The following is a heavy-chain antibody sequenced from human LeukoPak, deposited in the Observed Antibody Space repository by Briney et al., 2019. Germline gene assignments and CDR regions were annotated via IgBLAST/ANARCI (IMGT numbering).Heavy chain of an antibody. CDR1: GYTFTSYY. CDR3: ARVYGIQLWSVDY. J-gene: IGHJ4*02. V-gene: IGHV1-46*01. D-gene: IGHD5-18*01. CDR2: INPSGGST. Sequence: ASVKVSCRASGYTFTSYYMHWVRQAPGQGLEWMGIINPSGGSTSYAQKFQGRVTMTRDTSTSTVYMELSSLRSEDTAVYCCARVYGIQLWSVDYWGQGTLVTVSS.